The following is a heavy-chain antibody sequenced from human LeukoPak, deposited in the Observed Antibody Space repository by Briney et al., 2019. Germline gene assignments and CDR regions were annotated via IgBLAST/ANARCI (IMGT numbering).Heavy chain of an antibody. Sequence: GESLKISCKGSGYSFTSYWIGWVRQMPGKGLEWMGIIYPGDSDTRYSPSFQGRVTISADKSISTAYLQWSSLKASDTAMYYCARQPMGGYYDSSGYPTDAFDIWGQGTMVTVSS. J-gene: IGHJ3*02. CDR1: GYSFTSYW. D-gene: IGHD3-22*01. V-gene: IGHV5-51*01. CDR2: IYPGDSDT. CDR3: ARQPMGGYYDSSGYPTDAFDI.